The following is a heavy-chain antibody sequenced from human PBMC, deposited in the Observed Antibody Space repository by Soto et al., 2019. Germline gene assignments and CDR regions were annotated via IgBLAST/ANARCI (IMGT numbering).Heavy chain of an antibody. CDR1: GGSISNYY. CDR3: ARSTSLANDAFDI. CDR2: VYYTGST. V-gene: IGHV4-59*12. D-gene: IGHD2-2*01. Sequence: SETLSLTCTVSGGSISNYYWNWIRQPPEKGLEWIGYVYYTGSTNYNPSLMSRVTISVDTSKNQFSLKLSSVTAADTALYYCARSTSLANDAFDIWGQGTMVTVSS. J-gene: IGHJ3*02.